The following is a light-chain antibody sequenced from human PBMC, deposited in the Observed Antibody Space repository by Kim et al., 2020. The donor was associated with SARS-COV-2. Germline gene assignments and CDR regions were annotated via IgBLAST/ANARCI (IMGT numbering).Light chain of an antibody. V-gene: IGLV3-1*01. J-gene: IGLJ3*02. CDR2: QHT. CDR3: QAWDGSPAV. CDR1: KLGVNY. Sequence: SYELTQPPSVSVSPGQTASITGSGSKLGVNYAYWYRKKQGHSPVLVIYQHTKRPSGISQRSSASGLGNTALLTISRAQTLDEADYSCQAWDGSPAVFAGG.